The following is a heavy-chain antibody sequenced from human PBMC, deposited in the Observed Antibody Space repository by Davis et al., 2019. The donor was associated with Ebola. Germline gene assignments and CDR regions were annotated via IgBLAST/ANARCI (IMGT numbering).Heavy chain of an antibody. CDR3: ARGFYPFTVTGAFDI. CDR2: IIPIFGTA. Sequence: SVKVSCKASGYTFTSYAISWVRQAPGQGLEWMGGIIPIFGTANYAQKFQGRVTITADESTSTAYMELSSLRSEDTAVYYCARGFYPFTVTGAFDIWGQGTMVTVSS. CDR1: GYTFTSYA. V-gene: IGHV1-69*13. D-gene: IGHD4-17*01. J-gene: IGHJ3*02.